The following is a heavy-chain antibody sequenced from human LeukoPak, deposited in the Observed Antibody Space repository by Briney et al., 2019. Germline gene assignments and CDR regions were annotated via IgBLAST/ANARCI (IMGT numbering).Heavy chain of an antibody. D-gene: IGHD3-9*01. Sequence: SETLSLTCTVSGGSISSSTYYWGWIRQPPGKGLEWIGSIYYSGSTYYNPPLKSRVTIFVDTSNTQFSLKLDSVTAADTAVYYCTSGYFAADYWGQGTLVTVSS. J-gene: IGHJ4*02. CDR1: GGSISSSTYY. V-gene: IGHV4-39*01. CDR3: TSGYFAADY. CDR2: IYYSGST.